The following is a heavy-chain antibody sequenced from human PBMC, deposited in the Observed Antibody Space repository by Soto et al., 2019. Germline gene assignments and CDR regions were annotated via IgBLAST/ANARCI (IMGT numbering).Heavy chain of an antibody. V-gene: IGHV4-39*01. CDR2: IYYSGST. J-gene: IGHJ5*02. D-gene: IGHD6-13*01. Sequence: QLQLQESGPGLVKPSETLSLTCTVSGGSISSSSYYWGWIRQPPGKGLEWIGSIYYSGSTYYNPSLKSRVTISVDTSKNQFSLKLSSVTAADTAVYYCARRADSSSRNWFDPWGQGTLVTVSS. CDR3: ARRADSSSRNWFDP. CDR1: GGSISSSSYY.